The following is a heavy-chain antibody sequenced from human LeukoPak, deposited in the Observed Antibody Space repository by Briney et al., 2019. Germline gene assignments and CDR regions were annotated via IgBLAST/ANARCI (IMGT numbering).Heavy chain of an antibody. Sequence: SGTLSLTCTVSGGSISSYYWSWIRQPPGKGLEWIGYIYYSGSTNYNPSLKSRVTISVDTSKNQFSLKLSSVTAADTAVYYCARGLHRYMWFGDDYGMDVWGQGTTVTVSS. CDR1: GGSISSYY. CDR3: ARGLHRYMWFGDDYGMDV. CDR2: IYYSGST. V-gene: IGHV4-59*01. J-gene: IGHJ6*02. D-gene: IGHD3-10*01.